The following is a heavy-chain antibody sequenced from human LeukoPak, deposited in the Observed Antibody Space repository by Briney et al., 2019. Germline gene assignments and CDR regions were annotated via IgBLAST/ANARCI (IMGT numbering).Heavy chain of an antibody. Sequence: PGGSLRLSCAASGFTFSDYYMSWIRQAPGKGLEWVSYISSSGSTIYYADSVKGRFTISRDNAKNSLYLQTNSLRAEDTAVYYCARDIFTRYVVVVAATSDYWGQGTLVTVSS. J-gene: IGHJ4*02. CDR2: ISSSGSTI. CDR3: ARDIFTRYVVVVAATSDY. D-gene: IGHD2-15*01. CDR1: GFTFSDYY. V-gene: IGHV3-11*04.